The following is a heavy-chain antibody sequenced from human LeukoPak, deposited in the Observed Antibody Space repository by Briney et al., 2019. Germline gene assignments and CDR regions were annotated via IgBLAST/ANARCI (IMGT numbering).Heavy chain of an antibody. D-gene: IGHD6-13*01. CDR1: GGSIGSSTYY. CDR2: IYYSGST. CDR3: ARVRSRIAAAGTPYYYYMDV. V-gene: IGHV4-39*07. J-gene: IGHJ6*03. Sequence: SETLSLTCTVSGGSIGSSTYYWGWIRQPPGKGLEWIGSIYYSGSTYYNTSLKSRVTISVDTSKNQFSLKLSSVTAADTAVYYCARVRSRIAAAGTPYYYYMDVWGKGTTVTVSS.